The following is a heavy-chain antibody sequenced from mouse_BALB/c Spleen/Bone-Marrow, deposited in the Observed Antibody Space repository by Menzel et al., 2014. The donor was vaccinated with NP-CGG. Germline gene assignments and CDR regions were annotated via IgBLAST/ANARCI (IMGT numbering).Heavy chain of an antibody. D-gene: IGHD1-1*01. CDR2: ISDGGSYT. CDR1: GFTFSDYY. CDR3: AXXXXYYXSSYWYFDV. J-gene: IGHJ1*01. V-gene: IGHV5-4*02. Sequence: DVKLVESGGGLVKPGGSLKLSCAASGFTFSDYYMYWVRQTPEKGLEWVATISDGGSYTYYPDSVKGRFTISRDNAKNSLYLQMTSLKSEDTAMYYCAXXXXYYXSSYWYFDVWGAGTTVTVSS.